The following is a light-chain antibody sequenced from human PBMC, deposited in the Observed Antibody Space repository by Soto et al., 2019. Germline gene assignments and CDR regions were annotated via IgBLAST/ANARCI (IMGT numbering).Light chain of an antibody. CDR3: SSYTSSSTPHVV. V-gene: IGLV2-14*01. CDR1: SSDVGGYNY. Sequence: QSALTQPASVSGSPGQSITIACTGTSSDVGGYNYVSWYQQHPGKAPKLMIYEVSNRPSGVSNRFSGSKSGNTASLTISGLQAEDEADYYCSSYTSSSTPHVVFGGGTKVTVL. J-gene: IGLJ2*01. CDR2: EVS.